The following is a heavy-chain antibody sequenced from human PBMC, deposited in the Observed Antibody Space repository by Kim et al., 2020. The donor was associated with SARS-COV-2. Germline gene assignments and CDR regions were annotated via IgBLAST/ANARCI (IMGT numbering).Heavy chain of an antibody. V-gene: IGHV3-74*01. CDR1: GFTLTKYW. D-gene: IGHD1-26*01. CDR2: ISSDGITV. J-gene: IGHJ4*02. CDR3: TRVVEGAAGLCDY. Sequence: GESLRLSCAASGFTLTKYWMHWVRQAPGKGLVWVSRISSDGITVNYADSVKGRFTISRDNAKNRLYLQMNSLRADDTAVYYCTRVVEGAAGLCDYWGQGTLVTVSS.